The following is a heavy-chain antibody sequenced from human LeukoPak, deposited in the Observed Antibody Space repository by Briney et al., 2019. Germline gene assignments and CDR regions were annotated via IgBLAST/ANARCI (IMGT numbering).Heavy chain of an antibody. J-gene: IGHJ4*02. CDR3: ASGEQHLILVY. CDR1: GYIVSSNH. Sequence: GGSLRLSCAASGYIVSSNHMNWVRQAPGKGLGWVSSIYAPGDTHYADSVKGRFTISRDHSKSTLYLQMNDLRVEETAVYYCASGEQHLILVYWGQGTLVTVSS. D-gene: IGHD2-21*01. V-gene: IGHV3-66*01. CDR2: IYAPGDT.